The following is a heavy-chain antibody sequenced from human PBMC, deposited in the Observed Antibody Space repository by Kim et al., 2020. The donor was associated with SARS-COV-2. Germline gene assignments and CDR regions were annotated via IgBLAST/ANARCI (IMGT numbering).Heavy chain of an antibody. J-gene: IGHJ5*02. D-gene: IGHD3-10*01. V-gene: IGHV4-39*01. CDR1: GGSISSSSYY. Sequence: SESLSLTCTVSGGSISSSSYYWGWIRQPPGKGLEWIGSIYYSGSTYYNPSLKSRVTISVDTSKNQFSLKLSSVTAADTAVYYCARRSALLWFGENQLVDDPWGQGTLVTVSS. CDR3: ARRSALLWFGENQLVDDP. CDR2: IYYSGST.